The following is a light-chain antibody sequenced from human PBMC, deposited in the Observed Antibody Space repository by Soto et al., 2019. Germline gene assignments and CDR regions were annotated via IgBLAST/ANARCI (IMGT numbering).Light chain of an antibody. CDR1: SSDVGGYDY. Sequence: QSVLTQPASVSGSPGQSITISCTGTSSDVGGYDYVSWYQQHPGKAPKVMIYEVSNRPSGVSNRFSASKSGKTAPLTISGLQAEDEADYYCSSYTSSSTWVFGGGTKVTVL. V-gene: IGLV2-14*01. CDR3: SSYTSSSTWV. J-gene: IGLJ3*02. CDR2: EVS.